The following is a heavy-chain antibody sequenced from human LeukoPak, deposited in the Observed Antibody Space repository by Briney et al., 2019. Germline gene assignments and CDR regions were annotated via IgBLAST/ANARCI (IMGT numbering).Heavy chain of an antibody. CDR2: IIPIFGTA. D-gene: IGHD3-10*01. V-gene: IGHV1-69*13. CDR3: ASLPADYYGSGEIFDY. CDR1: GGTFSSYA. Sequence: ASVKVSCKASGGTFSSYAISWVRQAPGQGLEWMGGIIPIFGTANYAQKFQGRVTITADESTSTAYVELSSLRSEDTAVYYCASLPADYYGSGEIFDYWGQGTLVTVSS. J-gene: IGHJ4*02.